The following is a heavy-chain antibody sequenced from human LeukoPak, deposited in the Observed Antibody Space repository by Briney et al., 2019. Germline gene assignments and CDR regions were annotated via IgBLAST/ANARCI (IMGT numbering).Heavy chain of an antibody. Sequence: SETLSLTCTVSGGSVSSGSYYWSWIRQPPGKGLEWIGYIYHSGSTYYNPSLKSRVTISVDRSKNQFSLKLNSVTAADTAVYYCARDEAPGIVVVPAPGPWGQGTLVTVSS. CDR3: ARDEAPGIVVVPAPGP. CDR1: GGSVSSGSYY. CDR2: IYHSGST. J-gene: IGHJ5*02. D-gene: IGHD2-2*01. V-gene: IGHV4-30-2*01.